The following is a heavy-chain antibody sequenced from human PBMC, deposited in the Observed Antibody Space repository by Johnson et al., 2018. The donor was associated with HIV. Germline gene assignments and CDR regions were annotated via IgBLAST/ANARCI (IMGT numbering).Heavy chain of an antibody. Sequence: QVQLVESGGGLVKPGGSLRLSCAASGFTFSDYYMSWIRQAPGKGLEWVSGINWNGGSTSYADSVKGRFTISRDNAKNTLYLQMNSLRAEDTAVFYCARDRKWVGARSGDAFDIWGQGTMVTVSS. V-gene: IGHV3-11*06. CDR1: GFTFSDYY. J-gene: IGHJ3*02. CDR2: INWNGGST. CDR3: ARDRKWVGARSGDAFDI. D-gene: IGHD2-15*01.